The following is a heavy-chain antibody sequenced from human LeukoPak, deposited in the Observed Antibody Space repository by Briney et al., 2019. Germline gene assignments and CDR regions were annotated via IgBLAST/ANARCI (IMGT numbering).Heavy chain of an antibody. CDR3: ARDLRRLHSYYFDY. D-gene: IGHD6-25*01. J-gene: IGHJ4*02. Sequence: GGSLRLSCAASGFTFSSYSMNWVRQAPGKGLEWVSSISSSSSYIYYADSVKGRFTISRDNAKNSLYLQMNSLRAEDTAVYYCARDLRRLHSYYFDYWGQGTLVTVSS. CDR2: ISSSSSYI. V-gene: IGHV3-21*01. CDR1: GFTFSSYS.